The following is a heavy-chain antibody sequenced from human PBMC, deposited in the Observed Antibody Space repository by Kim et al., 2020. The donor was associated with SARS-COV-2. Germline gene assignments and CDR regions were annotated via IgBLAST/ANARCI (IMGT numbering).Heavy chain of an antibody. CDR3: ARDYDRSGYWVEYYGMDV. D-gene: IGHD3-22*01. V-gene: IGHV3-7*01. J-gene: IGHJ6*02. CDR1: GFTFSSYG. Sequence: GGSLRLSCAASGFTFSSYGMSWVRQAPGKGLEWVANIKQDGSEKYYVDSVKGRFTISRDNSKNSLYLQMNSLRAEDTAVYYCARDYDRSGYWVEYYGMDVWGQGRTVHVSS. CDR2: IKQDGSEK.